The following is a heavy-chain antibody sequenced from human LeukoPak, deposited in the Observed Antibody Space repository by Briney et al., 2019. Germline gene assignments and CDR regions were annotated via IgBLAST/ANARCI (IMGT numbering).Heavy chain of an antibody. V-gene: IGHV3-30*18. Sequence: GGSLRLSCAASGFTFSSYGMHWVRQAPGKGLEWVAVISYDGSNKYYADSVKGRFTISRDNSKNTLYLQMNSLRAEDTAVYYCAKDLDSGSYFGGDYWGQGTLVTVSS. D-gene: IGHD1-26*01. J-gene: IGHJ4*02. CDR3: AKDLDSGSYFGGDY. CDR2: ISYDGSNK. CDR1: GFTFSSYG.